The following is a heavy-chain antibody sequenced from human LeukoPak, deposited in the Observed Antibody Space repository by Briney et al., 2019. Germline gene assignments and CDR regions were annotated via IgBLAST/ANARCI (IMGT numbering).Heavy chain of an antibody. Sequence: GGSLRLSCAVSGFTFSNFAMSWVRRTPGKGLEWVSGIINSGDTLYGDSVKGRFTISRDNSKNTLYLEMNSLRAEDTAIYYCAKMKGHPLPKYYMDVWGQGTTVTVSS. CDR2: IINSGDT. CDR3: AKMKGHPLPKYYMDV. CDR1: GFTFSNFA. D-gene: IGHD1-26*01. V-gene: IGHV3-23*01. J-gene: IGHJ6*01.